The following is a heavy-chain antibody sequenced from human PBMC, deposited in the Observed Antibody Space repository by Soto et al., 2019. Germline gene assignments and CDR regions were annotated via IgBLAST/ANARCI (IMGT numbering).Heavy chain of an antibody. V-gene: IGHV1-69*08. D-gene: IGHD3-10*01. Sequence: QVQLVQSGAEVKKPGSSVKVSCKASGCTFSSYTISWVRHAPGQGLEWMGRIIPILGIANYAQKFQGRVTTTADKSTSTAYMELSKLRSEDTAVYYCARDGGSCSYEDCDYCYMDVWGKGTTVTVSS. CDR2: IIPILGIA. CDR1: GCTFSSYT. CDR3: ARDGGSCSYEDCDYCYMDV. J-gene: IGHJ6*03.